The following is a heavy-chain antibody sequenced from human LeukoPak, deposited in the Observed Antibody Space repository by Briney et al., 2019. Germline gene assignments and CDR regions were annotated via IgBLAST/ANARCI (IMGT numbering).Heavy chain of an antibody. J-gene: IGHJ4*02. CDR2: ISSSSSYI. Sequence: PGGSLRLSCAASGFTFSSYSMNWVRQAPGKGLEWVSSISSSSSYIYYADSVKGRFTISRDNAKNSLYLQMNSLRAEDTAVYYCARDHTYGSGSYYRAEFDYWGQGTLVTVSS. V-gene: IGHV3-21*01. D-gene: IGHD3-10*01. CDR1: GFTFSSYS. CDR3: ARDHTYGSGSYYRAEFDY.